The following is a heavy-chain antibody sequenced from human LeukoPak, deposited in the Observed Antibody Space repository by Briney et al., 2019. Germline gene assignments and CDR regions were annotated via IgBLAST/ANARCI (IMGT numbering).Heavy chain of an antibody. J-gene: IGHJ5*02. Sequence: PSETLSLTCTLSGDSIRNYYWSWIRQSAGKGMEWIGRIYTSGRTNYNPSLRSRVSMSIDTSKDQFSLKLSSVTAADTAVYYCARDSKGPWGQGTLVTVSS. CDR2: IYTSGRT. CDR3: ARDSKGP. V-gene: IGHV4-4*07. CDR1: GDSIRNYY.